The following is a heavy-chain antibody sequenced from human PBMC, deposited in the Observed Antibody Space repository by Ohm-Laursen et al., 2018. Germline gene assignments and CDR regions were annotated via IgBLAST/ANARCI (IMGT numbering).Heavy chain of an antibody. V-gene: IGHV4-59*01. D-gene: IGHD4-17*01. CDR2: IYYTGST. J-gene: IGHJ4*02. CDR1: GGSISSYY. CDR3: ARAVGKSYGDYTFDY. Sequence: TLSLTCTVSGGSISSYYWTWIRQPPGKGLEWIGYIYYTGSTSYNPSLKSRVTISVDTSKNQFSLKLSSVTAADTAVYYCARAVGKSYGDYTFDYWGQGTLVTVSS.